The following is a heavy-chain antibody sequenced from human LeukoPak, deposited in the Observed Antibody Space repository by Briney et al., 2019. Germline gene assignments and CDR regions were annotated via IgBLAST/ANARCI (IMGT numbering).Heavy chain of an antibody. J-gene: IGHJ1*01. CDR2: ISSSSSYI. V-gene: IGHV3-21*01. D-gene: IGHD3-22*01. Sequence: GGSLRLSCAASGFTFSSYSMNWVRQAPGKGLEGVSSISSSSSYIYYADSVKGRFTISRDNAKNSLYLQMNSLRAEDTAVCYCVSGQDSSDSQVYWGQGTLVTVSS. CDR3: VSGQDSSDSQVY. CDR1: GFTFSSYS.